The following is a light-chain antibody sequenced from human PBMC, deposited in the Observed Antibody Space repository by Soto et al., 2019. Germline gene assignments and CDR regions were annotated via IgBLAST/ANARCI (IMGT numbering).Light chain of an antibody. V-gene: IGKV3-15*01. CDR3: QQYNNWPPLT. J-gene: IGKJ4*01. Sequence: EIVMTLSPATLSVSPGERATLSCRASQSVSSNLAWYQQKPGQAPRLLIYGASTRATGIPARSSGSGSGTEFTLTISSLQCEDFAVYYCQQYNNWPPLTFGGGTKVEIK. CDR1: QSVSSN. CDR2: GAS.